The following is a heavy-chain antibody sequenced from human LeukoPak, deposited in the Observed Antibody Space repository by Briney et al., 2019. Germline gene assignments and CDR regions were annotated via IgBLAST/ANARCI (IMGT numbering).Heavy chain of an antibody. CDR3: ASQYCSGGSCYTWAGFDY. CDR1: GYTFTNYG. CDR2: ISAYNGNT. V-gene: IGHV1-18*01. J-gene: IGHJ4*02. D-gene: IGHD2-15*01. Sequence: ASVTVSCKASGYTFTNYGISWVRQAPGQGLEWMGWISAYNGNTNYAHKLQGRVTITTETSTSTAYMELTSLRSDDTAVYYCASQYCSGGSCYTWAGFDYWGQGTLVTVSS.